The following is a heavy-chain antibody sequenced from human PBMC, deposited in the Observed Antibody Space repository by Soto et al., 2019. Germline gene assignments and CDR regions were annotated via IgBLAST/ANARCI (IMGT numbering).Heavy chain of an antibody. D-gene: IGHD3-22*01. Sequence: GASLRPSCAASGFTLSSYAMSWVREAPLKGLEWVSAISGSGGSTYYADSVKGRFTISRDNSKNTLYLQMNSLRAEDTAVYYCAKADYYYDSSGYPVDYWGQAILVT. J-gene: IGHJ4*02. CDR3: AKADYYYDSSGYPVDY. CDR1: GFTLSSYA. V-gene: IGHV3-23*01. CDR2: ISGSGGST.